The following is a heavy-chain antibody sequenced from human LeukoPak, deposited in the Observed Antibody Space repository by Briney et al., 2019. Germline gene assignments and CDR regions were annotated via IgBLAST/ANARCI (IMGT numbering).Heavy chain of an antibody. J-gene: IGHJ4*02. CDR1: GDSISSSIHY. CDR3: VRHVTGSSHDD. Sequence: PSETLSLTCTVSGDSISSSIHYWGWFRQPPGKGLEWIGTLSCSGSTYYNPSLKSRVTISVDTSKNQFSLRQSSVTAADTAVYYCVRHVTGSSHDDWGQGTLVTVSS. V-gene: IGHV4-39*01. D-gene: IGHD1-26*01. CDR2: LSCSGST.